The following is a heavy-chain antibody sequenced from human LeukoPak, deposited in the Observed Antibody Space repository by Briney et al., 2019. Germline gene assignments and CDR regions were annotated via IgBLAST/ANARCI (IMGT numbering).Heavy chain of an antibody. V-gene: IGHV3-23*01. CDR1: GFTFNTYA. Sequence: QPGGSLRLSCAASGFTFNTYAMSWVRQAPGKGLEWVSTISGNGADTYYADSVKGRFTISRDNSKNTLYLQMNSLRAEDTAVYYCTTIPLNYYDGRHPPRGHWGQGTLVTVSS. CDR2: ISGNGADT. CDR3: TTIPLNYYDGRHPPRGH. J-gene: IGHJ4*02. D-gene: IGHD3-22*01.